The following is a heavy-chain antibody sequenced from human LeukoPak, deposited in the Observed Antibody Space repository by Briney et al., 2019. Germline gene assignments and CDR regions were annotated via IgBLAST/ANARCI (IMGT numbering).Heavy chain of an antibody. CDR1: GGSISSYY. J-gene: IGHJ4*02. CDR2: IYYSGST. D-gene: IGHD3-9*01. Sequence: PSETLSLTCTVSGGSISSYYWSWIRQPPGKGLEWIGYIYYSGSTNYNPSLKSRVTISVDTSKNQFSLKLSSVTAADTAVYYCARASEYYDILTGYKLLGPYAKWGQGTLVTVSS. CDR3: ARASEYYDILTGYKLLGPYAK. V-gene: IGHV4-59*01.